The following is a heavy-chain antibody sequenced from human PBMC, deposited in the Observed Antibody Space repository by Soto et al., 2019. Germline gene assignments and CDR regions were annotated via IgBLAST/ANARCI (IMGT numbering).Heavy chain of an antibody. CDR1: GGSISSGDYY. CDR3: AREKWLRVFDY. D-gene: IGHD5-12*01. CDR2: IYYSGST. J-gene: IGHJ4*02. V-gene: IGHV4-30-4*01. Sequence: QVQLQESGPGLVKPSQTLSLTCTVSGGSISSGDYYWSWIRQPPGKGLEWIGYIYYSGSTYYNPSLKSXXTXSXXTSKNQFSLKLSSVTAADTAVYYCAREKWLRVFDYWGQGTLVTVSS.